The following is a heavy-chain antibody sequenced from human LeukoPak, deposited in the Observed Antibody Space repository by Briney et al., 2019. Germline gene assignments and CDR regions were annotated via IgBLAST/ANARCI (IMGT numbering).Heavy chain of an antibody. CDR1: GFTLSSYA. V-gene: IGHV3-23*01. Sequence: GSLRLSCAASGFTLSSYAMTWVRQAPGRGLEWVSSVDGGGGGTYYADSVTGRFTISRDNSKDTLYLQMNGLRAEDTAVYFCAKQSAGSAAWYSLHYDFWGQGTLVTVSS. D-gene: IGHD6-13*01. CDR2: VDGGGGGT. CDR3: AKQSAGSAAWYSLHYDF. J-gene: IGHJ4*02.